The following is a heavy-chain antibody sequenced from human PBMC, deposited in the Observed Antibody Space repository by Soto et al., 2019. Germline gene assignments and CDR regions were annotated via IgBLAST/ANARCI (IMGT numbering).Heavy chain of an antibody. CDR3: ASIAAPGTTHFDF. J-gene: IGHJ4*02. V-gene: IGHV4-39*01. D-gene: IGHD6-13*01. CDR1: GGSIGSSSYY. Sequence: TLSLTCTVSGGSIGSSSYYWGWIRQSPGKGLEWIGNIYYSGNTFYNPSLQSRVAISVDTSKNQFYLHLSSVTAADTAIFYCASIAAPGTTHFDFWGQGTLVIVSS. CDR2: IYYSGNT.